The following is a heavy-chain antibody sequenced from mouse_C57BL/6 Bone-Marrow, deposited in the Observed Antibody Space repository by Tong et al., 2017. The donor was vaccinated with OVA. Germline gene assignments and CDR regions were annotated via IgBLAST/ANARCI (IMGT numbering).Heavy chain of an antibody. CDR2: IYPGDGDT. V-gene: IGHV1-87*01. Sequence: VQLQESGAELARPGASVKLSCKASGYTFTSYWMQWVKQGPGQGLEWIGAIYPGDGDTRYTQKFKGKATLTADKSSSTACMQLSSLASEDSAVYYCARAGLDYWGQGTSVTVSS. J-gene: IGHJ4*01. CDR3: ARAGLDY. CDR1: GYTFTSYW.